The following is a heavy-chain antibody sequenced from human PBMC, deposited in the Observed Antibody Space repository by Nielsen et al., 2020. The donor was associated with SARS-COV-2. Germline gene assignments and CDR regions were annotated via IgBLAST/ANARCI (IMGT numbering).Heavy chain of an antibody. J-gene: IGHJ4*02. CDR2: IYPGDSDT. CDR3: ARRELGSGGWYVEYDY. V-gene: IGHV5-51*01. D-gene: IGHD6-19*01. CDR1: GYSFTSYW. Sequence: GESLKISCKGSGYSFTSYWIGWVRQMPGKGLEWMGIIYPGDSDTRYSPSFQGQVTISADKSISTAYLQWSSLKASDTAMYYCARRELGSGGWYVEYDYWGQGTLVTVSS.